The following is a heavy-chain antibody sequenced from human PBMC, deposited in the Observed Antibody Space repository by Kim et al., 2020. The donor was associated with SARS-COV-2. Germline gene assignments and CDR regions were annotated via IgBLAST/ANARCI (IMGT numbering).Heavy chain of an antibody. D-gene: IGHD6-13*01. J-gene: IGHJ3*02. Sequence: DSVKGRFTNSRDNSKNTLDLQMNSLRAEDTAVYYCARDSSCWYQKDAVDIWGQGTMVTVSS. V-gene: IGHV3-66*01. CDR3: ARDSSCWYQKDAVDI.